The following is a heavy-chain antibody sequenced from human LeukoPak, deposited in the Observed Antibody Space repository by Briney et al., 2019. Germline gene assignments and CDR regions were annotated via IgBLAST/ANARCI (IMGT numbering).Heavy chain of an antibody. Sequence: PGGSLRLSCAASGFIVSSKYMSWVRQAPGKGLEWVSVIYSGGSTHYADSVKGRFTISRDNSKNMLYLQMNSLRAEDTAVYYCAEGPKQQLLWGRASNGFDPWGQGTLVTVSS. V-gene: IGHV3-66*01. J-gene: IGHJ5*02. D-gene: IGHD2-2*01. CDR3: AEGPKQQLLWGRASNGFDP. CDR2: IYSGGST. CDR1: GFIVSSKY.